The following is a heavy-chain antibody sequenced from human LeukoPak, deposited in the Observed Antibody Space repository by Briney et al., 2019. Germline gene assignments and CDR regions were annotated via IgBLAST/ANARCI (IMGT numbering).Heavy chain of an antibody. J-gene: IGHJ4*02. D-gene: IGHD3-22*01. Sequence: GGSLRLSCAASGFSLTSYAMNWVRQAPGKGLEWVSAISGSGGNTYYGDSVKGRFTISKDNSKNTLYLQMNSLRAEDTAVYYCAKERIDSSGYYDYWGQGTLVTVSS. CDR3: AKERIDSSGYYDY. CDR2: ISGSGGNT. V-gene: IGHV3-23*01. CDR1: GFSLTSYA.